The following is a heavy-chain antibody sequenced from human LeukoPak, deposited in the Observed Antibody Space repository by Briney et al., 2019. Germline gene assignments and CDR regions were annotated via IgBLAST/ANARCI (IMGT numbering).Heavy chain of an antibody. CDR1: GASISGSGYY. D-gene: IGHD3-10*01. Sequence: SETLSLTCAVSGASISGSGYYWGWIRQPPGKGLEWIGSIYYSGSTYYNPSLKSRVTISVDTSKNQFSLKLSSVTAADAAVYYCARLARQYYGSGGPIFDYWGQGTLVTVSS. V-gene: IGHV4-39*01. J-gene: IGHJ4*02. CDR3: ARLARQYYGSGGPIFDY. CDR2: IYYSGST.